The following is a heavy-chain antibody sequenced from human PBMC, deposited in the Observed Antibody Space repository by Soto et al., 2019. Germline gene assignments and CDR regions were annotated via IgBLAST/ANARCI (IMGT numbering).Heavy chain of an antibody. CDR2: IYYSGST. V-gene: IGHV4-31*03. CDR3: ARVPSQRITILGVVIGPFYGMDV. CDR1: GGSISSGGYY. D-gene: IGHD3-3*01. Sequence: SETLSLTCTVSGGSISSGGYYWSWIRQHPGKGLEWIGYIYYSGSTYYNPSLKSRVTISVDTSKNQFSLKLSSVTAADTAVYYCARVPSQRITILGVVIGPFYGMDVWGQGTTVSVSS. J-gene: IGHJ6*02.